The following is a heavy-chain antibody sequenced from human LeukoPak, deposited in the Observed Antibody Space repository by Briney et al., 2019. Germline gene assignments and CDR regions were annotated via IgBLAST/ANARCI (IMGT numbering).Heavy chain of an antibody. Sequence: GASVKVSCKASGGTFSSYAISWVRQAPGQGLEWMGRIIPILGIANYAQKFQGRVTITADKSTSTAYMELSSLRSEDTAVYYCARDRVEDYYDSSGSLRFGMDVWGQGITVTVSS. CDR1: GGTFSSYA. D-gene: IGHD3-22*01. V-gene: IGHV1-69*04. CDR3: ARDRVEDYYDSSGSLRFGMDV. J-gene: IGHJ6*02. CDR2: IIPILGIA.